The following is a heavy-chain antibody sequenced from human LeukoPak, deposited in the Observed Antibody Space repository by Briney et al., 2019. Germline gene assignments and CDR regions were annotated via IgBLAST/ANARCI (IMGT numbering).Heavy chain of an antibody. J-gene: IGHJ4*02. CDR2: ISYDGSNK. CDR1: GFTFCSYA. D-gene: IGHD3-10*01. Sequence: PGRSLRLYCAASGFTFCSYAMHWVRQAPAKGLARVAVISYDGSNKYYADSVKGRFTISRDNSKNTLYLQMNSLRAEDTAVYYCARITMVRGGYFDYWGQGTLVTVSS. V-gene: IGHV3-30*04. CDR3: ARITMVRGGYFDY.